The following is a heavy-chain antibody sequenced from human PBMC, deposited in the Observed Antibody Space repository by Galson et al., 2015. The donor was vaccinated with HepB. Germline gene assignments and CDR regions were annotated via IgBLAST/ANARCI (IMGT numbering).Heavy chain of an antibody. Sequence: SLRLSCAASGFTFSDYYMSWIRQAPGKGLEWVSYISSSSSYTNYADSVKGRFTISRDNAKNSLYLQMNSLRAEDTAVYYCARDHRIAVAGNRPYYYYGMDVWGQGTTVTVSS. CDR1: GFTFSDYY. CDR2: ISSSSSYT. D-gene: IGHD6-19*01. CDR3: ARDHRIAVAGNRPYYYYGMDV. J-gene: IGHJ6*02. V-gene: IGHV3-11*06.